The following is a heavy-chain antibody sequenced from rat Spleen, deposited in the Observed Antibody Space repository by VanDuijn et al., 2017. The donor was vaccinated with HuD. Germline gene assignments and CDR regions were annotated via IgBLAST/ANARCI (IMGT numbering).Heavy chain of an antibody. CDR2: ISYDGSST. Sequence: EVQLVESGGGLVQPGRSLKLSCVASGFTFKNYWMTWVRQAPTKGLEWVATISYDGSSTYYRDSVKGRFTISRDDAKSTLYLQMDSLRSDDTATYYCARQGYPSWFAYWGQGTLVTVSS. CDR1: GFTFKNYW. CDR3: ARQGYPSWFAY. J-gene: IGHJ3*01. V-gene: IGHV5-29*01. D-gene: IGHD1-11*01.